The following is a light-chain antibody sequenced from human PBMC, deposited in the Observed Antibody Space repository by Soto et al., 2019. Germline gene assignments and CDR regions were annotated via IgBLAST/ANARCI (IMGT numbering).Light chain of an antibody. J-gene: IGKJ1*01. CDR2: GAS. V-gene: IGKV3D-20*02. Sequence: EIVLTQSPGTLSLSPGESATLSCRASQSIGSNYLAWYQQKPGQAPRLLIYGASKRATGIPDRFSGSGSGTDFTLTISSLEPEDFAVYYCQQRSNWPRTFGQGTKVDIK. CDR1: QSIGSNY. CDR3: QQRSNWPRT.